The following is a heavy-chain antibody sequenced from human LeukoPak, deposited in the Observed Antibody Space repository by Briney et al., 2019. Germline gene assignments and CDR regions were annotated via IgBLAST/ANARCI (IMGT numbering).Heavy chain of an antibody. J-gene: IGHJ5*02. CDR2: IYHSGST. CDR3: ARVISLVAVADNWFDP. CDR1: GGSISSSNW. Sequence: SETLSLTCAVSGGSISSSNWWSWVRQPPGKGLEWIGEIYHSGSTNYNPSLKSRVTISVDKSKNQFSLKLSSVTAADTAVYYCARVISLVAVADNWFDPWGQGTLVTVSS. D-gene: IGHD6-19*01. V-gene: IGHV4-4*02.